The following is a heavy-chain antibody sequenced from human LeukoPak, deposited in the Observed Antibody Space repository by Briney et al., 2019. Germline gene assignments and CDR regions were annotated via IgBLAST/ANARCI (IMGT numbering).Heavy chain of an antibody. CDR3: ARLYYGSGTTNDY. J-gene: IGHJ4*02. Sequence: GGSLRLSCAASGFTVSSNYMSWVRQAPGKGLEWVSVIYSGGSTYYADSVKGRFTISRDNSKNTLYLQMNSLRAEDTAVYYCARLYYGSGTTNDYWGQGTLATVSS. CDR2: IYSGGST. D-gene: IGHD3-10*01. V-gene: IGHV3-66*04. CDR1: GFTVSSNY.